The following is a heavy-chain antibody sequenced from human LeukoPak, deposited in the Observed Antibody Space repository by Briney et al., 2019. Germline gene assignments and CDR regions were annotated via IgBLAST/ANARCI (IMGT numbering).Heavy chain of an antibody. J-gene: IGHJ4*02. CDR1: GGSISSGSYY. CDR3: ARDHPYCSSTSCYFDY. CDR2: IYTSGST. V-gene: IGHV4-61*02. D-gene: IGHD2-2*01. Sequence: SETLSLTCTVSGGSISSGSYYGSWIRQPAGKGLEWIGRIYTSGSTNYNPSPKSRVTISVDTSKKQFSLKLSYVTAADTAVYYCARDHPYCSSTSCYFDYWGQGTLVTVSS.